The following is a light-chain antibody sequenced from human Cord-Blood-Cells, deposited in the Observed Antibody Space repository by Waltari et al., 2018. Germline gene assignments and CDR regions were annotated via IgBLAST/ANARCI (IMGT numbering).Light chain of an antibody. Sequence: QSALTQPPSVSGSPGQSITISCTGTSSDVGSYNFVSWYQQHPGKPPKLLIYEDRKRPAGVSNLFSGSKSRNTSSLTISGRQAGDEADYYCCSYAGSVVFGGGTKLTVL. CDR3: CSYAGSVV. V-gene: IGLV2-23*01. CDR1: SSDVGSYNF. CDR2: EDR. J-gene: IGLJ2*01.